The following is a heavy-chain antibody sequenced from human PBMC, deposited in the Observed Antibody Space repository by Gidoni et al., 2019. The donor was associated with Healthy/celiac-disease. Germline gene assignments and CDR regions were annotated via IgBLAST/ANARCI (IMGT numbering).Heavy chain of an antibody. CDR3: ARDRITIFGVVTRRFYYYGMDV. V-gene: IGHV1-69*01. Sequence: QVQLVQSGAEVKKRGSSVKVSCKPSGGTFSSYAIRWVRQATGQGLEWMGGIIPICGTAYYAQEFQGRVTITADESTSTAYMELSSLRSEDTAVYYCARDRITIFGVVTRRFYYYGMDVWGQGTTVTVSS. CDR2: IIPICGTA. D-gene: IGHD3-3*01. J-gene: IGHJ6*02. CDR1: GGTFSSYA.